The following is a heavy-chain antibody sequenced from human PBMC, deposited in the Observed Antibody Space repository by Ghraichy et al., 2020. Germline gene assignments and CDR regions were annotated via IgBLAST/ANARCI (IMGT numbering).Heavy chain of an antibody. CDR3: AKERSTGCPDY. V-gene: IGHV3-30*18. J-gene: IGHJ4*02. D-gene: IGHD2-8*02. CDR1: GFTFSSYG. CDR2: ISYDGSKT. Sequence: GESLNISCTISGFTFSSYGMHWVRQAPGKGLEWVAVISYDGSKTYYADSVKGRFTISRDNSKNTLYLQVNSLRAEDTAVYYCAKERSTGCPDYWGQGTLVTVSS.